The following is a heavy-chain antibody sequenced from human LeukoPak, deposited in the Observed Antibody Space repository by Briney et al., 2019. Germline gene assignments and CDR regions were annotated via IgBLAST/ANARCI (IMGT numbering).Heavy chain of an antibody. CDR3: ARDSSPIDFWSGYAY. V-gene: IGHV4-34*01. J-gene: IGHJ4*02. D-gene: IGHD3-3*01. CDR1: GGSFSGYY. Sequence: SETLSLTCAVYGGSFSGYYWSWIRQPPGKGLEWIGEINHSGSTNYNPSLKSRVTISVDTSKNQFSLKLSSVTAADTAVYYCARDSSPIDFWSGYAYWGQGTLVNVSS. CDR2: INHSGST.